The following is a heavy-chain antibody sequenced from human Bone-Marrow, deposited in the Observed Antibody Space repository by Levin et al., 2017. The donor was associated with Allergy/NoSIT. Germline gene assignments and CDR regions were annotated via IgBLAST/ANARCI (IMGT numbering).Heavy chain of an antibody. D-gene: IGHD6-13*01. CDR3: AKVRGTGPPSAAAGRGTEVADAFDI. CDR2: ISGSGGST. Sequence: GESLKISCAASGFTFSSYAMSWVRQAPGKGLEWVSAISGSGGSTYYADSVKGRFTISRDNSKNTLYLQMNSLRAEDTAVYYCAKVRGTGPPSAAAGRGTEVADAFDIWGQGTMVTVSS. V-gene: IGHV3-23*01. J-gene: IGHJ3*02. CDR1: GFTFSSYA.